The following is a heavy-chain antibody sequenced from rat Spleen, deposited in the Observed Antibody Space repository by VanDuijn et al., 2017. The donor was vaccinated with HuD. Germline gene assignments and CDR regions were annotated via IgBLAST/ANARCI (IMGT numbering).Heavy chain of an antibody. V-gene: IGHV5-7*01. CDR1: GFTFSDYN. CDR3: ARPSYGYPFAY. CDR2: ITYDGSST. Sequence: EVRLVESGGGLVRPGRSLKLSCAASGFTFSDYNMAWVRQAPKKGLEWVASITYDGSSTYYRDSVKGRFTISRDNAKSTLYLQLDSLRSEDTATYYCARPSYGYPFAYWGQGVMVTVSS. D-gene: IGHD1-7*01. J-gene: IGHJ2*01.